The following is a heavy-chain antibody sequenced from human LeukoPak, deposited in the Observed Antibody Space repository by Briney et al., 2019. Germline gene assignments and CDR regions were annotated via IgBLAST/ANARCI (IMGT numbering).Heavy chain of an antibody. CDR2: ISGSGTT. V-gene: IGHV3-23*01. D-gene: IGHD3-10*01. CDR3: AKDPLVRGSTYDD. CDR1: GFTFSKYA. Sequence: GGSLRLSCVASGFTFSKYAMTWVRQAPGKGLEWVSSISGSGTTYYAESVKGRFTVSRDNSKNTLYLQVNSLRGEDTAVYYCAKDPLVRGSTYDDWGQGTLVTISS. J-gene: IGHJ4*02.